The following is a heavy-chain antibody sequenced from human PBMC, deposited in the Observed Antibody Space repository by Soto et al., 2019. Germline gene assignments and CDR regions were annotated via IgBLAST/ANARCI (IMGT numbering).Heavy chain of an antibody. CDR3: AKPHLLWFGELLYWVGYFDL. V-gene: IGHV3-23*01. CDR1: GFTFSSYA. Sequence: EVQLLESGGGLVQPGGSLRLSCAASGFTFSSYAMSWVRQAPGKGLEWVSAISGSGGSTYYADSVKGRFTISSDNSKNTXVXXMNSLRAEDTAVYYCAKPHLLWFGELLYWVGYFDLWGRGTLVTVSS. CDR2: ISGSGGST. D-gene: IGHD3-10*01. J-gene: IGHJ2*01.